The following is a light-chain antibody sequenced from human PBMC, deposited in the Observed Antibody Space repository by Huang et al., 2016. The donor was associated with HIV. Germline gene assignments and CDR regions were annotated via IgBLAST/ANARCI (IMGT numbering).Light chain of an antibody. CDR1: QSVNSK. V-gene: IGKV3-15*01. Sequence: EIVMTQSPATLSLSPGERATLSCRASQSVNSKLAWYQQKPGQAPRLLIYGASTRATGMPGRFSGSGSGTEFTLTISSRQSEDFAVYYCQQYSKWPPNTFGQGTKLESK. CDR3: QQYSKWPPNT. CDR2: GAS. J-gene: IGKJ2*01.